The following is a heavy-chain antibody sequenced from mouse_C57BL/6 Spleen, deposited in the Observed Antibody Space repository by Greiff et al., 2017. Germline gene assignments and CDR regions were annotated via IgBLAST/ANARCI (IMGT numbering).Heavy chain of an antibody. Sequence: VQLQQSGPELVKPGASVKISCKASGYSFTDYNMNWVKQSNGKSLEWIGVINPIYGTTSYNQKFKGKATLTVDQSSSTAYMQLNSLTSEDSAVYYCARPGVVADYYAMDYRGQGTSVTVSS. D-gene: IGHD1-1*01. CDR2: INPIYGTT. V-gene: IGHV1-39*01. CDR3: ARPGVVADYYAMDY. J-gene: IGHJ4*01. CDR1: GYSFTDYN.